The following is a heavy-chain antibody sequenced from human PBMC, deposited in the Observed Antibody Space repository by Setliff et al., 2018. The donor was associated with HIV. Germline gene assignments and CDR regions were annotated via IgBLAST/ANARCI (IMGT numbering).Heavy chain of an antibody. V-gene: IGHV4-4*07. CDR1: GDSISGHY. Sequence: PSETLSLTCTVSGDSISGHYWSWIRQPAGKGLEWIGRIYTSGSTDYNTSLKSRVTMSVDTSKNQFSLKLSSGTAADTAVYYCARGGYYYYFGVDVWGQGTTVTVSS. J-gene: IGHJ6*02. CDR2: IYTSGST. CDR3: ARGGYYYYFGVDV. D-gene: IGHD3-16*01.